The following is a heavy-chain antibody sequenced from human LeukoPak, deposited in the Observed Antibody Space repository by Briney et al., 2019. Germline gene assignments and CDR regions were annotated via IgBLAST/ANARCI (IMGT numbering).Heavy chain of an antibody. Sequence: GGSLRLSCAASGLTFSSHWMHWVRQAPGKGLVWVSRITNDGSSTTYADSVKGRFTISRDNSKNTLNLQMNGLTPEDTAVYYCARGASGSVGKSNWFDPWGQGTLVTVSS. D-gene: IGHD4-23*01. V-gene: IGHV3-74*01. CDR2: ITNDGSST. CDR3: ARGASGSVGKSNWFDP. J-gene: IGHJ5*02. CDR1: GLTFSSHW.